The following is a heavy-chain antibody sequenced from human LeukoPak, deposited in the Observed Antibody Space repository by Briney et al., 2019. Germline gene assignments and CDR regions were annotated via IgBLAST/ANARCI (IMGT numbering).Heavy chain of an antibody. D-gene: IGHD4-17*01. Sequence: SETLSLTCAVYGGSSSGYYWSWVRQPPGKGLEWIGEINHSGSANYNPSLKSRVTISVDTSKNQFSLKLSSVTAADTAVYYCARRRMRYGDYAYYYYGMDVWGQGTTVTVSS. V-gene: IGHV4-34*01. CDR3: ARRRMRYGDYAYYYYGMDV. J-gene: IGHJ6*02. CDR1: GGSSSGYY. CDR2: INHSGSA.